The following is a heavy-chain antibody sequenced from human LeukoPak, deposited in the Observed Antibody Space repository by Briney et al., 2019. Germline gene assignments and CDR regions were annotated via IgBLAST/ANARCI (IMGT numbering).Heavy chain of an antibody. J-gene: IGHJ4*02. V-gene: IGHV3-15*01. D-gene: IGHD3-22*01. Sequence: PGGSLRLSCAASGFTFSNAWMSWVRQAPGKGLEWVGRIKSKTDGGTTDYAAPVKGRFTISSDDSKNTLCLQMNSLKTEDTAVYYCTTTPPRYYLTPTDYWGQGTLVTVSS. CDR1: GFTFSNAW. CDR3: TTTPPRYYLTPTDY. CDR2: IKSKTDGGTT.